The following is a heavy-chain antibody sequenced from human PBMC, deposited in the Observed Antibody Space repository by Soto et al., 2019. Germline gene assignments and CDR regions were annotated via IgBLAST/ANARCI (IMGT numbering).Heavy chain of an antibody. D-gene: IGHD6-6*01. Sequence: EVQLVESGGGLVQPGGSLRLSCAASGFTFSSYWMSWVRQAPGKGLEWVANIKQDGSEKYYVDSVKGRFTISRDNAKNSLYLKMNSLRAEDTAVYYCARDLPWYSSSSYFDYWGQGTLVTVSS. CDR1: GFTFSSYW. CDR3: ARDLPWYSSSSYFDY. J-gene: IGHJ4*02. V-gene: IGHV3-7*01. CDR2: IKQDGSEK.